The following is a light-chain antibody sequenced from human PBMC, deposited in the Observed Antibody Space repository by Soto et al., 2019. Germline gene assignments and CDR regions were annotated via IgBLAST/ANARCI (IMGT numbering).Light chain of an antibody. CDR3: QQYNNWPET. CDR1: QSVGSN. J-gene: IGKJ1*01. V-gene: IGKV3-15*01. CDR2: AAS. Sequence: ETVVTQSPATLSVSPGERATLSCRASQSVGSNLAWFQQKSGQPPRLLIHAASTRATGVPAKFSGSGSGTEFTLTISSLQSEDFAVYYCQQYNNWPETFGQGTKVEVK.